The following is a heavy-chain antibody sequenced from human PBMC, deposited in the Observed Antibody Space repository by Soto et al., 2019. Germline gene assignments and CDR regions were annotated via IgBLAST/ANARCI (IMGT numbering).Heavy chain of an antibody. D-gene: IGHD3-10*01. J-gene: IGHJ4*02. CDR3: ARRGRYYGSGSLLLVGLDY. CDR1: GYTFTNYW. CDR2: IYPDDSDT. V-gene: IGHV5-51*03. Sequence: EVQLVQSGAEVKKPGESLKISCKASGYTFTNYWIGWARQMPGKGLEWIGIIYPDDSDTRYSPAFQGQVTISADKSINTAYLQWSSLKASDTAMYYCARRGRYYGSGSLLLVGLDYWGQGTLVTVSS.